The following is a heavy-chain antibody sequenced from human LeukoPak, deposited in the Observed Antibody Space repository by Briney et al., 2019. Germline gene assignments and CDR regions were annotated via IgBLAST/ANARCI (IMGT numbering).Heavy chain of an antibody. D-gene: IGHD6-19*01. CDR3: ARDLGYSSGWSLYYYYGMDV. J-gene: IGHJ6*02. CDR2: IYSGGST. CDR1: GFTVSSNY. Sequence: GGSLRLSCAASGFTVSSNYMSWVRQAPGKGLEWVSVIYSGGSTYYADSVKGRFTISRDNSKNTLYLQMNSLRAEDTAVYYCARDLGYSSGWSLYYYYGMDVWGQGTTVTVSS. V-gene: IGHV3-66*01.